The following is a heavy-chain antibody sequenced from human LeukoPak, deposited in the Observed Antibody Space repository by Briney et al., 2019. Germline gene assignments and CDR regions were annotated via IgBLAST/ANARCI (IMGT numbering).Heavy chain of an antibody. V-gene: IGHV4-4*07. CDR2: IYTSGST. CDR3: ARDKDYLFDY. Sequence: SETLSLTCTVSGGSISSYYWSWILQPAGNGLEWIGRIYTSGSTNYNPSLKSRVTMSVDTSKNQVSLKLRSVNAAATAVYYCARDKDYLFDYWGQGTLVTVSS. J-gene: IGHJ4*02. CDR1: GGSISSYY. D-gene: IGHD4-11*01.